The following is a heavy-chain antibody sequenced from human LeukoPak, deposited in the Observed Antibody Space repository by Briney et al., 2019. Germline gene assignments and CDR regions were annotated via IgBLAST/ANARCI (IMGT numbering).Heavy chain of an antibody. J-gene: IGHJ4*02. V-gene: IGHV3-7*01. CDR3: ARGSVVGATDY. CDR2: INQDGGEI. CDR1: GFTFSNSW. D-gene: IGHD1-26*01. Sequence: GGSLRLSCAASGFTFSNSWMTWVRQAPGKGLEWVASINQDGGEIHYVDSVKGRFTISRDNAKNSLYLQMNSLRAEDTAVYYCARGSVVGATDYWGQGTLVTVSS.